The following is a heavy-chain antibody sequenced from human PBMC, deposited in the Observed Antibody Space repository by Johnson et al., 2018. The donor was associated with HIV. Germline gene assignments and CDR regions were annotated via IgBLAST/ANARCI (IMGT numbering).Heavy chain of an antibody. CDR1: GFTVSSNY. Sequence: VQLVESGGGLIQPGGSLRLSCAASGFTVSSNYMYWVRQAPGKGLECVSVIYSGGGTYYADSVKGRFTISRDNSKNTVYLHMNSLRPEDTAVYYCAKDRDYDSNWDAFDNWGQGTMVTVSS. J-gene: IGHJ3*02. CDR2: IYSGGGT. V-gene: IGHV3-53*01. D-gene: IGHD3-22*01. CDR3: AKDRDYDSNWDAFDN.